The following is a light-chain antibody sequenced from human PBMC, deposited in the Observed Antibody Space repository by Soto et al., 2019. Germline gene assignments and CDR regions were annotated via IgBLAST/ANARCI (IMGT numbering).Light chain of an antibody. V-gene: IGKV3-20*01. CDR3: QQYGSSWT. CDR2: GPS. CDR1: QNVYINS. Sequence: EIVLTQSPRTLSLSPGESATLSCRASQNVYINSLAWFQQKPGQTPRLLIYGPSTRAAGVPDRFTGSGSGADFALTITSLEPEDFAMYYCQQYGSSWTFGQGTKVEIK. J-gene: IGKJ1*01.